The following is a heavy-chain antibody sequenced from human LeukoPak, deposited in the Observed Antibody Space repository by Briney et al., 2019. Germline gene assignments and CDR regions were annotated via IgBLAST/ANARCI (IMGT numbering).Heavy chain of an antibody. Sequence: GGSLRLSCAASGFTFSSYGMHWVRQAPGKGLEWVAVISYDGSKNSFTDSVKGRFTISRDNSENTLYLQMNSLRAEDPAVYYCARVRSSGQYYNYGMDVWGQGTTVTVSS. CDR1: GFTFSSYG. V-gene: IGHV3-30*03. D-gene: IGHD6-19*01. J-gene: IGHJ6*02. CDR3: ARVRSSGQYYNYGMDV. CDR2: ISYDGSKN.